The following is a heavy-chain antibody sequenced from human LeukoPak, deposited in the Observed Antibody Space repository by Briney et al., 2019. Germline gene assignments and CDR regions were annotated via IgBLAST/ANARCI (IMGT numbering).Heavy chain of an antibody. D-gene: IGHD6-13*01. Sequence: GASVKVSCKASRYTFTSFDINWVRPATGQGLEWMGWMNPNSGNTGCAQKFQGRVTMTRNTSITTAYMELSSLRSEDTAGYYCASARNGAGSSSGFDYCGQGTLVTVSS. CDR1: RYTFTSFD. V-gene: IGHV1-8*01. J-gene: IGHJ4*02. CDR2: MNPNSGNT. CDR3: ASARNGAGSSSGFDY.